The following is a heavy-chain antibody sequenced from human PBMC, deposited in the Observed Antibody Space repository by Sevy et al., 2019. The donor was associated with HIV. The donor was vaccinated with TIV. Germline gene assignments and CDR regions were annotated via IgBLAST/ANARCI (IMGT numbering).Heavy chain of an antibody. CDR1: EFTFSSYA. J-gene: IGHJ6*02. CDR2: VSGSGRYT. CDR3: AKGYCSGGSCPRDYYYYGMDV. V-gene: IGHV3-23*01. Sequence: GGSLRLSCAASEFTFSSYAMSWVRQAPGKGLEWVSSVSGSGRYTYYADSVEGRFTISRDKSKNSLYVQMNSLRAEDTAVYFCAKGYCSGGSCPRDYYYYGMDVWGQRTTVTVSS. D-gene: IGHD2-15*01.